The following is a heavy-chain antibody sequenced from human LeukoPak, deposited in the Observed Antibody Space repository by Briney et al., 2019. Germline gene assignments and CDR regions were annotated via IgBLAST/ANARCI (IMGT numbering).Heavy chain of an antibody. CDR3: ASLRYYYYYMDV. CDR2: IYTSGTT. CDR1: GGSISSGFYY. Sequence: PSETLSLTCTVSGGSISSGFYYWSWIRQPAAKGLEWIGRIYTSGTTNYNPSLKSRVTISVDTSKKQFSLNLSSVTAADTAVYYCASLRYYYYYMDVWGKGTTVTVSS. V-gene: IGHV4-61*02. J-gene: IGHJ6*03.